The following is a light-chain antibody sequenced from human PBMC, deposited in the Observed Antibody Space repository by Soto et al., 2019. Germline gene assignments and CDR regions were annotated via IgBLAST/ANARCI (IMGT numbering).Light chain of an antibody. CDR1: QGIRND. J-gene: IGKJ4*01. Sequence: AIQMTQSPSSLSTSVGDRVTITSRASQGIRNDLGWFQQKPGKAPKLLNYAASNLQSGVPSRFSGSGSGTDFTLTISSLQTEDFATYYCLQDFNYPLTFGGGTKVEIK. CDR2: AAS. V-gene: IGKV1-6*01. CDR3: LQDFNYPLT.